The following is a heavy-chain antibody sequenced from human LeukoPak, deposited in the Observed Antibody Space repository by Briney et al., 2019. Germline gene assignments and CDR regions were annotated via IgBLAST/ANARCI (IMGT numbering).Heavy chain of an antibody. Sequence: SETLALTCTVSGGSISSYYWSWIRQPPGKGLEWIGYIYYSGSTNYNPSLKSRVTISVDTSKNQFSLRLSSVTAADTAVYYCARDGGYSYGLDAFDIWGQGTMVTVSS. CDR1: GGSISSYY. V-gene: IGHV4-59*01. D-gene: IGHD5-18*01. J-gene: IGHJ3*02. CDR3: ARDGGYSYGLDAFDI. CDR2: IYYSGST.